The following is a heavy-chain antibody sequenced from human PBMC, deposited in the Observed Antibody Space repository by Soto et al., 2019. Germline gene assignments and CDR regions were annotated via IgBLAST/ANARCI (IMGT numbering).Heavy chain of an antibody. CDR3: ARATYYYDSNPPPPPPERRWFDP. D-gene: IGHD3-22*01. V-gene: IGHV1-69*13. Sequence: ASVKVSGKASGGTFSSYAISWVRQAPGQGLEWMGGIIPIFGTANYAQKFQGRVTITADESTSTAYMELSSLRSEDTAVYYCARATYYYDSNPPPPPPERRWFDPCGQGPLVAVSS. CDR2: IIPIFGTA. CDR1: GGTFSSYA. J-gene: IGHJ5*02.